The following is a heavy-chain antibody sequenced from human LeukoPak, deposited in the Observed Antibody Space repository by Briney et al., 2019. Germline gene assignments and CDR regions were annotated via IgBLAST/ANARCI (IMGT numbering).Heavy chain of an antibody. CDR1: GGSISSSSYN. Sequence: SETLSLTCTVSGGSISSSSYNWAWIRQPPGKGLEWIGEIYHSGSTNYNPSLKSRVTISVDKSKNQFSLKLSSVTAADTAVYYCARGVDDSSGYTFDYWGQGTLVIVSS. D-gene: IGHD3-22*01. J-gene: IGHJ4*02. V-gene: IGHV4-39*07. CDR2: IYHSGST. CDR3: ARGVDDSSGYTFDY.